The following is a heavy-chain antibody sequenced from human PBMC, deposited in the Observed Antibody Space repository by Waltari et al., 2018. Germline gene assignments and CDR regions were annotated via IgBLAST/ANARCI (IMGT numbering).Heavy chain of an antibody. CDR1: GYSFTSHW. V-gene: IGHV5-10-1*01. CDR2: IDPSDSFR. J-gene: IGHJ4*02. CDR3: VRHRTTYPLEIDY. D-gene: IGHD2-2*01. Sequence: EVQLVQSGAEVKKPEESLRIPCEGSGYSFTSHWISWGGQMPGKGLEWGGRIDPSDSFRNYGPAFEGHVTISVEQSLRTAYLQWDSLKASDTAIYYCVRHRTTYPLEIDYWGQGTLVTVSS.